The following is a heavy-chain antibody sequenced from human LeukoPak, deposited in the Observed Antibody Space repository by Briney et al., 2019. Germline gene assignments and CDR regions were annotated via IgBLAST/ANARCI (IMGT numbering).Heavy chain of an antibody. CDR1: GYTFTSYG. Sequence: ASVKVSCKASGYTFTSYGISWVRQAPGQGLEWMGWISAYNGNTNYAQKFQGRVTITADKSTSTAYMELSSLRSEDTAVYYCARERDGYFSFDYWGQGTLVTVSS. CDR3: ARERDGYFSFDY. J-gene: IGHJ4*02. V-gene: IGHV1-18*01. CDR2: ISAYNGNT. D-gene: IGHD5-24*01.